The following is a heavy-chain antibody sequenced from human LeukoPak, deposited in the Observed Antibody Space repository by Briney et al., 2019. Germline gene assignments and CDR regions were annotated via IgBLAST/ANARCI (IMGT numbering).Heavy chain of an antibody. J-gene: IGHJ4*02. CDR2: IYYSGST. Sequence: SETLSLTCTVSGGSISSSSYYWGWIRQPPGRGLERIGSIYYSGSTYYNPSLKSRVTISVDTSKNQFSLKLSSVTAADTAEYYCARSHYYDSSGYLSPYDYWGQGNLVTVSS. D-gene: IGHD3-22*01. CDR1: GGSISSSSYY. CDR3: ARSHYYDSSGYLSPYDY. V-gene: IGHV4-39*07.